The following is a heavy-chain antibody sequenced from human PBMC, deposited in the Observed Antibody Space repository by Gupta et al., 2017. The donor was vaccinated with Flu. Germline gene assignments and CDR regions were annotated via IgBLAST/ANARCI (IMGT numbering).Heavy chain of an antibody. V-gene: IGHV3-23*01. CDR1: GFSFSTST. Sequence: EVQLLESGGDFVQPGGSLRLSCAASGFSFSTSTMSWVRQAPGKGLEWVSSIRASGSSTHYADSVKGRFTISRDNSKNTLYLAMNNLRVEDTAIYYCANSFPYGTGWAGYFDDWGKGTLVTVSS. CDR3: ANSFPYGTGWAGYFDD. J-gene: IGHJ4*02. D-gene: IGHD6-19*01. CDR2: IRASGSST.